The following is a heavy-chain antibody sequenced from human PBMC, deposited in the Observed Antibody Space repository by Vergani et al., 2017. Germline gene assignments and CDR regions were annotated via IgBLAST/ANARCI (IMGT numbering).Heavy chain of an antibody. V-gene: IGHV3-23*01. CDR3: ARDPTGTTLVYYFDY. Sequence: EVQLLESGGGLVQPGGSLRLSCAASGFTFSSYAMSWVRQAPGKGLEWVSAISGSGGSTYYADSVKGRFTISRDNSKNTLYLQMNRLRAEDTAVYYCARDPTGTTLVYYFDYWGQGTLVTVSS. CDR1: GFTFSSYA. D-gene: IGHD1-7*01. CDR2: ISGSGGST. J-gene: IGHJ4*02.